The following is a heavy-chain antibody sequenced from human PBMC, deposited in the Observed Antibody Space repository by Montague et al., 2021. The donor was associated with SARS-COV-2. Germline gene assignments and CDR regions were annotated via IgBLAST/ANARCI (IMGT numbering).Heavy chain of an antibody. V-gene: IGHV4-39*01. Sequence: SETLSLTCTVSGGSISSSSYYWGWIRQPPGKGLEWIGNIYYSGNTYYKPSLKSRVTISVDTSKNQFSLKLSSVTAADTAVYYCARHPFSITIFVRADRYGVDVGGQGATVTVSS. CDR1: GGSISSSSYY. CDR3: ARHPFSITIFVRADRYGVDV. CDR2: IYYSGNT. J-gene: IGHJ6*02. D-gene: IGHD3-3*01.